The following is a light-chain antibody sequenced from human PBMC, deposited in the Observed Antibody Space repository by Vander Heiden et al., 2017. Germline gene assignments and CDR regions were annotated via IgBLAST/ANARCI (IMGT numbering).Light chain of an antibody. Sequence: SSDLTQDPAVSVAMGQTVSIPCQRDSLSSNHASWYHQKPGQAHVLVLDRKQDRPSGIPAGFSGSTSGNTASLTITGGQAEDEDDYYCSSRDTVGEYPHVFFGGGTKLTVL. CDR3: SSRDTVGEYPHVF. J-gene: IGLJ2*01. CDR2: RKQ. V-gene: IGLV3-19*01. CDR1: SLSSNH.